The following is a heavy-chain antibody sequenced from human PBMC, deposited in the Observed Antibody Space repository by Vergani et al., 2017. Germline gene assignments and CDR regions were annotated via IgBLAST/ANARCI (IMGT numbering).Heavy chain of an antibody. J-gene: IGHJ5*02. CDR2: IYYSGIT. CDR1: GASIRSSTYY. V-gene: IGHV4-39*01. D-gene: IGHD6-19*01. CDR3: ARHSTVEWLVKLGGIDP. Sequence: QLQLQESGPGLVKPSATLSLTCSVSGASIRSSTYYWGWIRQPPGKGLEWIASIYYSGITYYNPSLKSRVTISVDTSKNQFSLKLSSVTAADTAVYFCARHSTVEWLVKLGGIDPWGQGILVTVSS.